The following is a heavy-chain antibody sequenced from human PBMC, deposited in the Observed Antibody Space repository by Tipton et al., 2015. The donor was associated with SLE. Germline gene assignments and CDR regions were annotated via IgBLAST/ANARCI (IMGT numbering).Heavy chain of an antibody. J-gene: IGHJ4*02. V-gene: IGHV3-9*01. CDR3: AKVGGIVVVVAATAYFDY. Sequence: SLRLSCAASGFTFHDYAMHWVRQAPGKGLEWVSGLSWNSGTKGYAASVKGRFTISRDNSKNTLYLQMNSLRAEDTAVYYCAKVGGIVVVVAATAYFDYWGQGTLVTVSS. CDR2: LSWNSGTK. CDR1: GFTFHDYA. D-gene: IGHD2-15*01.